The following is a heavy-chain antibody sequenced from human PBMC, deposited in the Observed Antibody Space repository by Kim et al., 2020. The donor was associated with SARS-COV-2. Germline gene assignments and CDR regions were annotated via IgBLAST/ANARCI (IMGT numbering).Heavy chain of an antibody. V-gene: IGHV3-53*01. Sequence: GGSLRLSCAASGFTVSSNYMSWVRQAPGKGLEWVSVIYSGGSTYYADSVKGRFTISRDNSKNKLYLQMNSLRAEDTAVYYCARDSKGFGEAMFDYWGQGTLVTVSS. CDR1: GFTVSSNY. CDR2: IYSGGST. D-gene: IGHD3-10*01. CDR3: ARDSKGFGEAMFDY. J-gene: IGHJ4*02.